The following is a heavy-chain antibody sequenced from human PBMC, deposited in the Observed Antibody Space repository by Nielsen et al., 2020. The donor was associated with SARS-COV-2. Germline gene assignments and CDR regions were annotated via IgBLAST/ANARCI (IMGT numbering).Heavy chain of an antibody. V-gene: IGHV4-39*01. CDR2: IYYRGST. J-gene: IGHJ4*02. Sequence: GSLRLSCTVSGGSISSSSYYWGWIRQPPGKGREWLGSIYYRGSTYYNPPLKSLVTISVATSKNQFSLKLSSVTAADTAVYYCARQWNDYFPYYFDYWGQGTLVTVSS. CDR1: GGSISSSSYY. CDR3: ARQWNDYFPYYFDY. D-gene: IGHD1-1*01.